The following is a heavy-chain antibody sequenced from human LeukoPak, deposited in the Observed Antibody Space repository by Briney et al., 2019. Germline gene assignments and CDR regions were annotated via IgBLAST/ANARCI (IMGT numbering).Heavy chain of an antibody. CDR3: AKGRTLGYCSGGSCYLFDY. Sequence: GGSLRLSCAASGFTFSSYAMSWVRQAPGKGLEWVLAISGSGGSTYYADSVKGRFTISRDNSKNTLYLQMNSLRAEDTAVYYCAKGRTLGYCSGGSCYLFDYWGQGTLVTVSS. V-gene: IGHV3-23*01. J-gene: IGHJ4*02. CDR2: ISGSGGST. D-gene: IGHD2-15*01. CDR1: GFTFSSYA.